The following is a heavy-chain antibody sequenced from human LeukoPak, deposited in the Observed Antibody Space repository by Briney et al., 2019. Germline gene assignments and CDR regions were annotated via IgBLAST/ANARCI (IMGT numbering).Heavy chain of an antibody. CDR2: IYYSGST. D-gene: IGHD4-17*01. J-gene: IGHJ4*02. Sequence: SETLSLTCTVSGGSISSYYWSWIRQPPGKGLEWIGYIYYSGSTNYNPSLKSRVTISVDTSKNQFSLKLSSVTAADTAVYYSARAGYGDYVDYWGQGTLVTVSS. CDR3: ARAGYGDYVDY. V-gene: IGHV4-59*01. CDR1: GGSISSYY.